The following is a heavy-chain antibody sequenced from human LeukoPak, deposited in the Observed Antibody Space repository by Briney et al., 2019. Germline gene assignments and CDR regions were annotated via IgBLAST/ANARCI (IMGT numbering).Heavy chain of an antibody. CDR3: AKETKGGWNDARGAFDI. J-gene: IGHJ3*02. D-gene: IGHD1-1*01. CDR1: GFTFDDYT. V-gene: IGHV3-43*01. CDR2: ISWDGGST. Sequence: GGSLRLSCAASGFTFDDYTMHWVRQAPGKGLEWVSLISWDGGSTYYADSVKGRFTISRDNSKNSLYLQMNSLRAEDMALYYCAKETKGGWNDARGAFDIWGQGTMVTVSS.